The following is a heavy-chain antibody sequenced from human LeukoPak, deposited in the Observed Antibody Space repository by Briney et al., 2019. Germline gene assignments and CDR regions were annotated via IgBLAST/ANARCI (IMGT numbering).Heavy chain of an antibody. CDR3: ARCSRSSTDCYSAFDI. CDR1: GGSFSGYY. D-gene: IGHD2-2*02. V-gene: IGHV4-34*01. J-gene: IGHJ3*02. Sequence: SETLSLTCAVYGGSFSGYYWSWIRQPPGKGLEWIGEINHSGSTNYNPSLKSRVTISVDTSKNQFSLKLSSVTAEDTALYYCARCSRSSTDCYSAFDIWGQGTMVTVSS. CDR2: INHSGST.